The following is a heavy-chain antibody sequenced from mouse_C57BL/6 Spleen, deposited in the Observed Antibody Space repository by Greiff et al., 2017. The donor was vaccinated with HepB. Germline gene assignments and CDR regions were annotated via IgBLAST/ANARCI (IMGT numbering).Heavy chain of an antibody. V-gene: IGHV1-53*01. D-gene: IGHD1-1*01. Sequence: QVQLKQSGTELVKPGASVKLSCKASGYTFTSYWMHWVKQRPGQGLEWIGNINPSNGGTNYNEKFKSKATLTVDKSSSTAYMQLSSLTSEDSAVYYCARDYGSSPHWYFDVWGTGTTVTVSS. CDR1: GYTFTSYW. J-gene: IGHJ1*03. CDR3: ARDYGSSPHWYFDV. CDR2: INPSNGGT.